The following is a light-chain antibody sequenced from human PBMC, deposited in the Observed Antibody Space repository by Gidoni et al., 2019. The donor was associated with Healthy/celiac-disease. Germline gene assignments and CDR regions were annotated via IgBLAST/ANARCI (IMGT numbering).Light chain of an antibody. CDR2: WAS. J-gene: IGKJ1*01. V-gene: IGKV4-1*01. CDR3: QQYYSTPRT. CDR1: QDVLYSSNNKNY. Sequence: DIVMTQSPDSLAVSLGERATINCKSSQDVLYSSNNKNYLAWYQQKPGQPPKLLIYWASTRESGVPDRFSGSGSGTDFTLTISSLQAEDLAVYYCQQYYSTPRTFGQGTKVEIK.